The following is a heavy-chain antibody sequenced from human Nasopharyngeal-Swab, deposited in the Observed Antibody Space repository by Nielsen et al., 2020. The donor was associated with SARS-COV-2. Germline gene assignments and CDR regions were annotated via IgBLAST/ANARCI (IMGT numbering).Heavy chain of an antibody. CDR3: ARDYYYDSSGYYPWFDP. CDR1: GFTFSSYS. D-gene: IGHD3-22*01. Sequence: GESLKISCAASGFTFSSYSMNWVRQAPGKGLEWVSSISSSSSYIYYADSVKGRFTISRDNAKNSLYLQMNSLRAEDTAVYYCARDYYYDSSGYYPWFDPWGQGTLVTVSS. CDR2: ISSSSSYI. J-gene: IGHJ5*02. V-gene: IGHV3-21*01.